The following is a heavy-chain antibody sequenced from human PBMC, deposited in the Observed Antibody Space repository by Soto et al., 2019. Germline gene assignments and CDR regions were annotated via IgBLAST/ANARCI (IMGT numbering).Heavy chain of an antibody. CDR3: AKGRGGSGSLKHRVDF. CDR1: GFTFNNYA. Sequence: EVQLLESGGGLVQPGGSLRLSCAASGFTFNNYAMTWVRQAPGKGLEWVSAISGVCDTTYYADSVKGRFTVSRDGSKKTLYLQMSSLRAEDTALYYCAKGRGGSGSLKHRVDFWGQGTLVTVSS. CDR2: ISGVCDTT. D-gene: IGHD3-10*01. J-gene: IGHJ4*02. V-gene: IGHV3-23*01.